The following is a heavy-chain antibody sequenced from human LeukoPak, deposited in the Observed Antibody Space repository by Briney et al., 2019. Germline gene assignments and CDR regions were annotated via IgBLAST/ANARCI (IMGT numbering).Heavy chain of an antibody. CDR2: IYYRGST. CDR3: ARHVYSSSYPPDC. CDR1: GGSISSSSYY. J-gene: IGHJ4*02. Sequence: SETLSLTCTVPGGSISSSSYYWGWIRQPPGKGLEWIGSIYYRGSTYYNPSLKSRVTISVDTSKNQVSLKLSSVTAADTAVYYCARHVYSSSYPPDCWGQGTLVTVSS. V-gene: IGHV4-39*01. D-gene: IGHD6-6*01.